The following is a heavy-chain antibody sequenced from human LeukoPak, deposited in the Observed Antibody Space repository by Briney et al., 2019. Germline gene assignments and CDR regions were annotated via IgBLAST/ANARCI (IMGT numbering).Heavy chain of an antibody. CDR1: GGSISSYY. D-gene: IGHD5-24*01. CDR3: ARVRDAYNRLFDY. V-gene: IGHV4-59*01. J-gene: IGHJ4*02. Sequence: PSETLSLTCSVSGGSISSYYWSWIRQPPGKGLEWIGYIYYSGSTNYNPSLKSRVTISVDTSKNRFSLKLSSVTAADTAVYYCARVRDAYNRLFDYWGQGTLVTVSA. CDR2: IYYSGST.